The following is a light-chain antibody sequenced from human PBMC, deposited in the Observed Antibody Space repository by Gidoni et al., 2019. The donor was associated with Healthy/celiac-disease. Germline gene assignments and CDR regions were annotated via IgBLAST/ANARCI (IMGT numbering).Light chain of an antibody. V-gene: IGLV1-40*01. CDR3: QSYDSSLSALYV. CDR1: SSTIGAGYD. J-gene: IGLJ1*01. Sequence: QAVLTQPPSVSGAPGQRVTTSCTGSSSTIGAGYDVHWYQQLPGTAPKLLIYGNINRPSGVPDRFSGSKSGTSASLAITGLQAEDEADYYCQSYDSSLSALYVFGTGTKVTVL. CDR2: GNI.